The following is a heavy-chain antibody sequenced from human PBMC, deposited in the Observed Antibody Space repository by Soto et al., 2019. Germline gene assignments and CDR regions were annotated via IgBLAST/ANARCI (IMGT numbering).Heavy chain of an antibody. J-gene: IGHJ4*02. CDR3: ATAEVDY. CDR2: MTGDGRTT. Sequence: PGGSLRLSCAASGFTFGDYWMHWVRQPPGKGPEWVSRMTGDGRTTQYADSVKGRFTASRDNAKSTLYWQMNSLRAEDTAVYYCATAEVDYWGPGTLVTVSS. V-gene: IGHV3-74*03. CDR1: GFTFGDYW.